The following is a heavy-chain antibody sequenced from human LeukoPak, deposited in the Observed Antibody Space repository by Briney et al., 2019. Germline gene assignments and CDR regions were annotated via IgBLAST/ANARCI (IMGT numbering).Heavy chain of an antibody. D-gene: IGHD1-26*01. CDR1: GGTFRTSA. CDR3: AREVWELTYFES. V-gene: IGHV1-69*13. CDR2: IVPIYNKP. Sequence: GASVKVSCKASGGTFRTSALTWARQAPGQGLEWMGEIVPIYNKPKYAQKFQGRVTIIADETTSTVYMELSGLRPDDTAVYFCAREVWELTYFESWGQGTLVVVSS. J-gene: IGHJ4*02.